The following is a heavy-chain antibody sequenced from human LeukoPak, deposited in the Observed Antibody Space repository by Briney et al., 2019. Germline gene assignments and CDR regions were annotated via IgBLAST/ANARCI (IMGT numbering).Heavy chain of an antibody. CDR3: AYGIDCSSTSCNWFDP. CDR1: GFTFDDYA. J-gene: IGHJ5*02. Sequence: PGRSLRLSCAASGFTFDDYAMHWVRQAPGKGLEWVSGISWNSGSIGCADSVKGRFTISRDNAKNSLYLQMNSLRAEDTALYYCAYGIDCSSTSCNWFDPWGQGTLVTVSS. CDR2: ISWNSGSI. V-gene: IGHV3-9*01. D-gene: IGHD2-2*01.